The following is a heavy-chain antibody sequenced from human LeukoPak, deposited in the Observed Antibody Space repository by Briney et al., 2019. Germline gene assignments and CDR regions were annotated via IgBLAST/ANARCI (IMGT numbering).Heavy chain of an antibody. CDR2: IYYSGST. CDR3: ARREDDGANLDF. J-gene: IGHJ4*02. V-gene: IGHV4-39*01. Sequence: SETLSLTCTVSGGSIKSTSYYWAWIRQPPGKGLEWIGSIYYSGSTYYNPSLKSRVTISVDTSKNQFSLKLSSVTAADTAVYYCARREDDGANLDFWGQGTLVTVSS. CDR1: GGSIKSTSYY. D-gene: IGHD4-23*01.